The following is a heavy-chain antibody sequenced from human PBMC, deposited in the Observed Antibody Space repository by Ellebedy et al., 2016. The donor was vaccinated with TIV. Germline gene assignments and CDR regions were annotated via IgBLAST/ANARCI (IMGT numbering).Heavy chain of an antibody. Sequence: PGGSLRLSCAASGFTFSTYSMNWVRQAPGKGLEWVSYISSNSGNIYYADSVKGRFTISRDNAKNSLYLQMNSLRDEDTAVYYCARDENYVAEVIDYWGQGTLVTVSS. V-gene: IGHV3-48*02. D-gene: IGHD1-7*01. J-gene: IGHJ4*02. CDR2: ISSNSGNI. CDR3: ARDENYVAEVIDY. CDR1: GFTFSTYS.